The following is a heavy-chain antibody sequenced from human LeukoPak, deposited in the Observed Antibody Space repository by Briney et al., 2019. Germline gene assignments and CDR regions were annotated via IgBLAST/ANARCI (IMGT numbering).Heavy chain of an antibody. J-gene: IGHJ4*02. D-gene: IGHD3-22*01. Sequence: GRSLRLSCAASGLTFSSYGMHWVRQAPGKGLEWVAVISYDGSNKYYADSVKGRFTISRDNSKNTLYLQMNSLRAEDTAVYYCAKDRDYYDPWGQGTLVTVSS. CDR3: AKDRDYYDP. CDR2: ISYDGSNK. V-gene: IGHV3-30*18. CDR1: GLTFSSYG.